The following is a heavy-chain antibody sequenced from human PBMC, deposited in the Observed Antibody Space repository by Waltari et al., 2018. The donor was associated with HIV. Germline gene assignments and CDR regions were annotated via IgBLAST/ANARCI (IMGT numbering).Heavy chain of an antibody. CDR3: AKPRMEYAIRDHFFGLDV. D-gene: IGHD2-8*01. Sequence: VDLLESGGRLVQPGGSLRLSCVGSGFTFPTYPMSWVRQAPGKVLGCVAGISYRGATTFYAESVEGRFTLSRDNSKNTIYLQSDSLRADDTAVYYCAKPRMEYAIRDHFFGLDVWGQGTTVTVSS. V-gene: IGHV3-23*01. CDR2: ISYRGATT. CDR1: GFTFPTYP. J-gene: IGHJ6*02.